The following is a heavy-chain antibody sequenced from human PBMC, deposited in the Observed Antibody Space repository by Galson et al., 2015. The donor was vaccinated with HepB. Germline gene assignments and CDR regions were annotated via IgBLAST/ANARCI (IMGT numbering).Heavy chain of an antibody. J-gene: IGHJ4*02. CDR3: AKEGPLRSGPNYFDC. Sequence: SLRLSCAASGFTFSSYGMHWVRQSPDKGLEWVAVVSHDEGTKYYADSMKERFTISRDNSKNTLYLQMNSLRAEDTAVYYCAKEGPLRSGPNYFDCWGQGALVTVSS. CDR2: VSHDEGTK. CDR1: GFTFSSYG. V-gene: IGHV3-30*18. D-gene: IGHD3-3*01.